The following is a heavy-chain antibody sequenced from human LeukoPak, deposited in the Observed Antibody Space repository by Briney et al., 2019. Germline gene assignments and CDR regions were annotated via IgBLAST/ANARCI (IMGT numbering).Heavy chain of an antibody. Sequence: GGTLRLSCAASGFTFSSYGMSWVRQAPGKGLEWVSSISSSSSYIYYADSVKGRFTISRDNAKNSLYLQMNSLRAEDTAVYYCARIRGAGGSDYWGQGTLVTVSS. CDR3: ARIRGAGGSDY. CDR1: GFTFSSYG. CDR2: ISSSSSYI. V-gene: IGHV3-21*01. D-gene: IGHD1-26*01. J-gene: IGHJ4*02.